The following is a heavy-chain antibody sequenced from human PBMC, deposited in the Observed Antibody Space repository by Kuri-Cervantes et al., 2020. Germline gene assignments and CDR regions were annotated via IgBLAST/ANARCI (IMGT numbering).Heavy chain of an antibody. D-gene: IGHD3-9*01. CDR2: ISYNRSNK. Sequence: GEFLKISCAASGFTFSSYAMHWVRQAPGKGPEGVAVISYNRSNKNYADSVKGRFTISRDNSKNTLYLQMISLRAEDTAVYYCARDYDILSCYYPSHYYYGIDVWGQGTTVTVSS. CDR1: GFTFSSYA. J-gene: IGHJ6*02. CDR3: ARDYDILSCYYPSHYYYGIDV. V-gene: IGHV3-30-3*01.